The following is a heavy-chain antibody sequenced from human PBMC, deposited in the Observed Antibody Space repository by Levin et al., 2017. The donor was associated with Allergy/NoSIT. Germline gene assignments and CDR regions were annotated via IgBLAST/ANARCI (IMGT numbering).Heavy chain of an antibody. V-gene: IGHV3-9*01. CDR3: AKGTSSGIDY. J-gene: IGHJ4*02. D-gene: IGHD3-22*01. CDR2: ISWNSGSI. CDR1: GFTFDDYA. Sequence: RSGGSLRLSCAASGFTFDDYAMHWVRQAPGKGLEWVSGISWNSGSIGYADSVKGRFTISRDNAKNSLYLQMNSLRAEDTALYYCAKGTSSGIDYWGQGTLVTVSS.